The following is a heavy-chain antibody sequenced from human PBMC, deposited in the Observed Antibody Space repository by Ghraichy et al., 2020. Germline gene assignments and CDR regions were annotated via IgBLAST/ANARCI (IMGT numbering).Heavy chain of an antibody. D-gene: IGHD4-23*01. CDR1: GFTFSDDA. Sequence: GGSLRLSCAASGFTFSDDAMTWVRQAPGKGLEWVSGFSSSGSTYYADSVKGRFTISRDNSKNTMYLQMNSLRAEDTAVYYCSKGFGGNSVFHSWGQGTLVTVSS. CDR3: SKGFGGNSVFHS. CDR2: FSSSGST. J-gene: IGHJ4*02. V-gene: IGHV3-23*01.